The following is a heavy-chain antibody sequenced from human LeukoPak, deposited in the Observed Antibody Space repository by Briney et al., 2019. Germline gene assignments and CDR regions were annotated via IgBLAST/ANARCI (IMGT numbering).Heavy chain of an antibody. CDR2: ISSSSSYI. Sequence: PGGSLRLSCAASGFTFSSYSMNWVRQAPGKGLEWVSSISSSSSYIYYADSVKGRFTISRDNAKNSLYLQMNSLRAEDTAVYYCARGPKKYYLSDAFDIWGQGTMVTVSS. V-gene: IGHV3-21*01. CDR1: GFTFSSYS. CDR3: ARGPKKYYLSDAFDI. D-gene: IGHD2/OR15-2a*01. J-gene: IGHJ3*02.